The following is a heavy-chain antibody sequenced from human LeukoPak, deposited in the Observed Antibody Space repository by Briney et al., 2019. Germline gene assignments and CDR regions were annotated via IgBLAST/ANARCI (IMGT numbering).Heavy chain of an antibody. V-gene: IGHV3-21*01. CDR3: ARVGRSSYDSSGYYFFDY. CDR2: ISSSGSYI. Sequence: GGSLRLSCAASGFTFSSYSLNWVRQAPGKGLEWVSSISSSGSYIYYADSVKGRFTISRDNAKKSLYLQMDSLRAEDTAVYYCARVGRSSYDSSGYYFFDYWGQGTLVTVSS. D-gene: IGHD3-22*01. J-gene: IGHJ4*02. CDR1: GFTFSSYS.